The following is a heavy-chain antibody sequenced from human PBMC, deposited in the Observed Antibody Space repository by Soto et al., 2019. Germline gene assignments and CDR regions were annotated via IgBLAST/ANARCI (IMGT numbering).Heavy chain of an antibody. CDR3: ARGERWLQLSAEYFQH. Sequence: SETLSLTCTVSGGSISSGGYYWSWIRQHPGKGLEWIGYIYYSGSTYYNPSLKSRVTISVDTSKNQFSLKLSSVTAADTAVYYCARGERWLQLSAEYFQHWGQGTLVTVSS. V-gene: IGHV4-31*03. D-gene: IGHD5-12*01. J-gene: IGHJ1*01. CDR2: IYYSGST. CDR1: GGSISSGGYY.